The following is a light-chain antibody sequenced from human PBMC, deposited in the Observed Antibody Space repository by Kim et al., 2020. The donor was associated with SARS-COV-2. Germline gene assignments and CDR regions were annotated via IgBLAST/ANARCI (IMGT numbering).Light chain of an antibody. V-gene: IGKV3-11*01. CDR3: QQRSLWPPV. J-gene: IGKJ3*01. Sequence: VLTQYPATLSLSPGERATLFCRASQSISSSLAWYQQRPGQPPRLLIFDASSRAPGIPARFIGSGSGTDFTLTINSLEPEDFAVYYCQQRSLWPPVFGPGTKVDIK. CDR1: QSISSS. CDR2: DAS.